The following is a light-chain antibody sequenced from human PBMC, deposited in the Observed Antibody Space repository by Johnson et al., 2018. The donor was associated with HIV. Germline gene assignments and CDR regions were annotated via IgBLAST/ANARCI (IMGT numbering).Light chain of an antibody. V-gene: IGLV1-51*02. Sequence: QSVLTQPPSVSAAPGQKVTISCSGSSSNIGNNDVSWYQHLPGTAPKLLIYESNKRPSGIPDRFSGSESGTSATLGITGLQTGDEADYYCGTWDSSLSAHYGFGTGTKGTVL. CDR3: GTWDSSLSAHYG. CDR2: ESN. J-gene: IGLJ1*01. CDR1: SSNIGNND.